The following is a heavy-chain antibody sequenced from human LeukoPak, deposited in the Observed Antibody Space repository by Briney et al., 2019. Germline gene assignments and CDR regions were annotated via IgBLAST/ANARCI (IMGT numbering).Heavy chain of an antibody. Sequence: SQTLSLTCAISGDSVSSNSAAWNWIRQSPSRGLEWLGRTYYRSKWYNDYAVSVKSRITINPDTSKNQFSLQLNSVTPEDTAVYYCARDGGIRGVIIYYFDYWGQGTLVTVSS. V-gene: IGHV6-1*01. CDR2: TYYRSKWYN. CDR1: GDSVSSNSAA. D-gene: IGHD3-10*01. CDR3: ARDGGIRGVIIYYFDY. J-gene: IGHJ4*02.